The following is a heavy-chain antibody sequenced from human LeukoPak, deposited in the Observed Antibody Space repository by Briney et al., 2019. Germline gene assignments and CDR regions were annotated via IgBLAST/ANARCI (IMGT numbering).Heavy chain of an antibody. D-gene: IGHD3-22*01. CDR1: GGSFSGYY. CDR3: ARGPYSYDSSGAFDI. J-gene: IGHJ3*02. CDR2: ISSSGST. Sequence: PSETLSLTCAVYGGSFSGYYWSWIRQPAGKGLEWIGRISSSGSTNYNPSLKSRVTISVDTSKNQFSLKLSSVTAADTAVYFCARGPYSYDSSGAFDIWGQGTMVTVPS. V-gene: IGHV4-59*10.